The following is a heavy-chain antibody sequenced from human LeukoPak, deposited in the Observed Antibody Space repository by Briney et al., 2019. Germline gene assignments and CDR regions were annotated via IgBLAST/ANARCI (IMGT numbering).Heavy chain of an antibody. CDR2: IYYSGST. Sequence: PSETLSLTCTVSGGSISSSSYYWGWIRQPPGKGLEWIGSIYYSGSTYYNPSLKSRVTISVDTSKNQFSLKLSSVTAADTAVYYCARQDRWFDPWGQGTLVTVSS. CDR3: ARQDRWFDP. V-gene: IGHV4-39*01. CDR1: GGSISSSSYY. J-gene: IGHJ5*02.